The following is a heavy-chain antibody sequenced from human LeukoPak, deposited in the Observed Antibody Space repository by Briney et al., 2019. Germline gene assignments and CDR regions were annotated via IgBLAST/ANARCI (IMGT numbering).Heavy chain of an antibody. CDR2: VNSDGSGT. CDR1: GCTFSSYW. V-gene: IGHV3-74*01. D-gene: IGHD2-15*01. J-gene: IGHJ4*02. CDR3: ARGQSGGLYYFDD. Sequence: QPGGSLRLSCAASGCTFSSYWMHWVRHAPGKGLGWVSRVNSDGSGTYYADSVKGRFTISRDNAKNTLYLQMNSLRAEDTAVYYCARGQSGGLYYFDDWGQGTLVTVSS.